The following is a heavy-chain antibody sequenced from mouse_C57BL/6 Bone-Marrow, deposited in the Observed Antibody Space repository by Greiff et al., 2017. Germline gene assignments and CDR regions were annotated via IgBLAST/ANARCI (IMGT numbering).Heavy chain of an antibody. V-gene: IGHV14-4*01. D-gene: IGHD1-1*01. CDR1: GFNIKDDY. CDR2: IDPENGDT. CDR3: TTGFITTVLGDY. Sequence: EVKLMESGAELVRPGASVKLSCTASGFNIKDDYMHWVKQRPEQGLEWIGWIDPENGDTEYASKFQGKATITADTSSNTAYLQLSSLTSEDTAVYYCTTGFITTVLGDYWGQGTTLTVSS. J-gene: IGHJ2*01.